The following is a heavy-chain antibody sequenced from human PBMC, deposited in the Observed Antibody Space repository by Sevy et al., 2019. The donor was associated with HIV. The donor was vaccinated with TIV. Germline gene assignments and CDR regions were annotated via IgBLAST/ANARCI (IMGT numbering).Heavy chain of an antibody. Sequence: GGSLRLSCAASGFTFSANWMNWVRQAPGKGLEWVANIKGDGSDKNYVDSVEGRFTISRDNAKNLLYLQMNSLRVEDTAVYYCARATSGGFDSWGQGTLVTVSS. J-gene: IGHJ4*02. CDR1: GFTFSANW. CDR2: IKGDGSDK. CDR3: ARATSGGFDS. V-gene: IGHV3-7*01. D-gene: IGHD3-16*01.